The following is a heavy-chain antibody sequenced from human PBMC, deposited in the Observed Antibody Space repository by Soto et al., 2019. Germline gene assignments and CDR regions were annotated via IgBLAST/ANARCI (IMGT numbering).Heavy chain of an antibody. V-gene: IGHV3-30-3*01. Sequence: QVQLVESGGGVVQPGRSLRLSCAAAGFTFSMYVMHWFRQAPGKGLEGVAVMAYDGNREYYGDSVKGRFFVSRDNSKNTLYLQMNSLRPEATAVYYCSRVGGSFYGSWDAWGQGAMVTVSS. CDR1: GFTFSMYV. CDR3: SRVGGSFYGSWDA. CDR2: MAYDGNRE. J-gene: IGHJ5*02. D-gene: IGHD2-15*01.